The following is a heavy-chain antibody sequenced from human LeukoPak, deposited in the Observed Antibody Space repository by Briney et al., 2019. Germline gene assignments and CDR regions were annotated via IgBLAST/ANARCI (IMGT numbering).Heavy chain of an antibody. CDR2: ISGSGGST. CDR1: GGTFSSYA. V-gene: IGHV3-23*01. D-gene: IGHD2-2*01. J-gene: IGHJ4*02. CDR3: AKVGSAAITYFDY. Sequence: SCKASGGTFSSYAISWVRQAPGKGLEWVSAISGSGGSTYYADSVKGRFTISRDNSKNTLYLQMNSLRAEDTAVYYCAKVGSAAITYFDYWGQGTLVTVSS.